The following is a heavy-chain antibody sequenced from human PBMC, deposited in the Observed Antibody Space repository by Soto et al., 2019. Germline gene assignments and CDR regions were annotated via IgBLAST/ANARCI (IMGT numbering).Heavy chain of an antibody. D-gene: IGHD1-1*01. CDR3: EVTTGF. Sequence: DSVKVSCKTSGYTFTESDFNWVRQAPGQGLEYMGWVSPENRNAGYAPQFRGRVSMTTDTSISTAYLELTNLTYEDTAVYYCEVTTGFWGQGTMVTVSS. J-gene: IGHJ4*02. V-gene: IGHV1-8*01. CDR1: GYTFTESD. CDR2: VSPENRNA.